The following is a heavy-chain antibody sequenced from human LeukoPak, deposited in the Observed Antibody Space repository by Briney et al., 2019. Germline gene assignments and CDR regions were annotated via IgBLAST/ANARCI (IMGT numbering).Heavy chain of an antibody. D-gene: IGHD2-2*01. V-gene: IGHV3-23*01. J-gene: IGHJ3*02. CDR2: ISGSGGST. CDR3: AKDLVVVPARGDAFDI. CDR1: GFTFSNYA. Sequence: GGSLRLSCAACGFTFSNYAMSWVSQAPGKGLEWVSVISGSGGSTVYADSVKGRFTIPRDNSKNTLYLQMNSLRAEDTAVYYCAKDLVVVPARGDAFDIWGQGTMVTVSS.